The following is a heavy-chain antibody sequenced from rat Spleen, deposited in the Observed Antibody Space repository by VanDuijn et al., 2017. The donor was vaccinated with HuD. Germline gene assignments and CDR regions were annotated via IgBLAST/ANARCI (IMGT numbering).Heavy chain of an antibody. CDR1: GYSITSSYR. D-gene: IGHD1-2*01. CDR3: ASLYSSYSLYYFDY. Sequence: EVQLQESGPGLVKPSQSLSLTCSVTGYSITSSYRWNWIRKFPGNKLEWMGYINSAGTTNYNPSHKSRISITRDTSKNQFFLQVNSVTTEDTATYYCASLYSSYSLYYFDYWGQGVMVTVSS. J-gene: IGHJ2*01. CDR2: INSAGTT. V-gene: IGHV3-3*01.